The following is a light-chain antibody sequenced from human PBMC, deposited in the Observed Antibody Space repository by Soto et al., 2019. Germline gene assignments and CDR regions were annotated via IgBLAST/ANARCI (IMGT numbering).Light chain of an antibody. Sequence: QSVLTQPASVSGCPGQSITITCTGTSSDVGGYKYVSWYQQHPGKAPKLLIYVVSNRPSGVSNRFSGSKAGNTASLTISGLRAEDEADYYCSSYTTTSTYLFGTGTKVTVL. CDR3: SSYTTTSTYL. CDR1: SSDVGGYKY. CDR2: VVS. J-gene: IGLJ1*01. V-gene: IGLV2-14*01.